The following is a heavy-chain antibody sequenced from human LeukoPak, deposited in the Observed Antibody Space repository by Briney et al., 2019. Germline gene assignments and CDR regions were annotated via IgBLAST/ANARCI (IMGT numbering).Heavy chain of an antibody. CDR2: IIPIFGTA. V-gene: IGHV1-69*05. Sequence: SVKVSCKASGGTFSSYAISWVRQAPGQGLEWMGGIIPIFGTANYAQKFQGRVPITTDESTSTAYMELSSLRSEDTAVYYCARVTRRAAGAENWFDPWGQGTLVTVSS. D-gene: IGHD6-13*01. CDR1: GGTFSSYA. CDR3: ARVTRRAAGAENWFDP. J-gene: IGHJ5*02.